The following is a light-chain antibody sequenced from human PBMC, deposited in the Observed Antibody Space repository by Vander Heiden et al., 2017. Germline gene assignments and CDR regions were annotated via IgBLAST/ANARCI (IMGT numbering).Light chain of an antibody. Sequence: DIQMTQSPSSLSASVGDRVTLTCLARQSISSYLNWYQQKPGKAPKRLIYAASSWQSGVPARFSGSGSGTDFTLTISSLQPEDVTTYYCQQSYSTPLTFGGGTKVEIK. CDR2: AAS. V-gene: IGKV1-39*01. J-gene: IGKJ4*01. CDR3: QQSYSTPLT. CDR1: QSISSY.